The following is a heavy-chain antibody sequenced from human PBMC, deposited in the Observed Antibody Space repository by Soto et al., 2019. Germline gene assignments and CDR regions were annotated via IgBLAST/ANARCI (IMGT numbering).Heavy chain of an antibody. CDR2: ISYDGSNK. V-gene: IGHV3-30-3*01. J-gene: IGHJ4*02. CDR3: ARASSGGSYLYYFDS. CDR1: GFTFSSYA. Sequence: QVQLVESGGGVVQPGRSLRLSCAASGFTFSSYAMHWVRQAPGKGLEWVAVISYDGSNKYYADSVKGRFTISRDNSKNALYLQVDSLRAEDTAVYYWARASSGGSYLYYFDSWGQGTLVTVSS. D-gene: IGHD1-26*01.